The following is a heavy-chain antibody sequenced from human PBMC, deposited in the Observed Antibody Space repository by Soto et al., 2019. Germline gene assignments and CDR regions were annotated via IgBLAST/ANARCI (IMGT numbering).Heavy chain of an antibody. D-gene: IGHD3-22*01. CDR3: ARGSGYTAIDF. Sequence: SETLSLTCTVSGGSISTSYWSWIRQPPGKGLEWIGYIHESGKTNYNPSLKSRVATSVDTSKNQFSLRLSSVTAADTAIYYCARGSGYTAIDFWGQGTPVT. CDR1: GGSISTSY. V-gene: IGHV4-59*01. J-gene: IGHJ4*01. CDR2: IHESGKT.